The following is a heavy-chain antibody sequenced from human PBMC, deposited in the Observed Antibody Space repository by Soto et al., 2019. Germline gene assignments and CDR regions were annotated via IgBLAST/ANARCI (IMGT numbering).Heavy chain of an antibody. CDR2: IYYSGST. D-gene: IGHD3-16*02. CDR1: GGSIISYY. V-gene: IGHV4-59*01. J-gene: IGHJ3*02. Sequence: SETLSLTCTVSGGSIISYYWSWSRQPPGKGLEWIGYIYYSGSTNYNPSLKSRVTISVDTSKNQFSLKLGSVTAADTAVYYCARRYDYVWGSYRENDAFDIWGQGTMVTVS. CDR3: ARRYDYVWGSYRENDAFDI.